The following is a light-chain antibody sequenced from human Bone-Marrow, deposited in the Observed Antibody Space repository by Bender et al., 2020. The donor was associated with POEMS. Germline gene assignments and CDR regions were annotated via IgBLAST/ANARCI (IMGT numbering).Light chain of an antibody. CDR2: ADD. CDR3: SSFLTSSTLWV. J-gene: IGLJ3*02. V-gene: IGLV1-44*01. Sequence: QSVLTQPPSASGTPGQRVTISCSGGSIGRNPINWYQQLPGTAPRPVIYADDRRPSGVPNRFSASKSGNTASLTISGLQAEDEADYYCSSFLTSSTLWVFGGGTKLTVL. CDR1: SIGRNP.